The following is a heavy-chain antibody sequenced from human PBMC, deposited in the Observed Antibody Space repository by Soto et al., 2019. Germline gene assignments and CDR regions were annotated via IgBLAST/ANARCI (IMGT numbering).Heavy chain of an antibody. D-gene: IGHD2-2*01. Sequence: PSETLSLTCAVYGGSFSGYYWSWIRQPPGKGLEWIGEINHSGSTNYNPSLKSRVTISVDTSKNQFSLKLSSVTAADTAVYYCARGASARVPAAMADYYYYMDVWGKGTTVTVSS. CDR1: GGSFSGYY. J-gene: IGHJ6*03. CDR2: INHSGST. CDR3: ARGASARVPAAMADYYYYMDV. V-gene: IGHV4-34*01.